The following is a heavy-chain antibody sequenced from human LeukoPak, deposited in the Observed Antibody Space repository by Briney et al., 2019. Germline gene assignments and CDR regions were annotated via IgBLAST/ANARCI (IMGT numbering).Heavy chain of an antibody. Sequence: SETLSLTCAVYGGSFSGYYWSWIRQPPGKGLEWIGEINHSGSTNYNPSLKSRVTISVDTSKNQFSLKLSSVTAADTAVYYCARDRRAITMVRGVFRNWFDPWGQGTLVTVSS. V-gene: IGHV4-34*01. D-gene: IGHD3-10*01. CDR1: GGSFSGYY. J-gene: IGHJ5*02. CDR3: ARDRRAITMVRGVFRNWFDP. CDR2: INHSGST.